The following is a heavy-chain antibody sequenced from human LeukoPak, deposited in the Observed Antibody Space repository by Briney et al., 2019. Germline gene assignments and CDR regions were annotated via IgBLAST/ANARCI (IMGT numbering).Heavy chain of an antibody. CDR2: IYYSGST. D-gene: IGHD2-15*01. Sequence: SETLSLTCTVSGGSINSSSYYWGWIRQPPGKGLEWIGSIYYSGSTYYNPSLKSRVTISVDTSKNQFSLKLSSVTAADTAVYYCARIVVVAATGGIAVDYWGQGTLVTVSS. CDR3: ARIVVVAATGGIAVDY. CDR1: GGSINSSSYY. J-gene: IGHJ4*02. V-gene: IGHV4-39*01.